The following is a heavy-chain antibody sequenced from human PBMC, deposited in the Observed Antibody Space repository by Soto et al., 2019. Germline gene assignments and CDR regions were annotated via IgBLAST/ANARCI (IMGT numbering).Heavy chain of an antibody. CDR3: ARAIGPTLFDY. J-gene: IGHJ4*02. Sequence: SCSASGFTFSSYDMHWVRQGTGKGLEWVSAIGTTGDTYYAGSVKGRFTISRENAKNSFYLQMNSLRAGDTAIYFCARAIGPTLFDYWGQGTLVTVSS. CDR1: GFTFSSYD. CDR2: IGTTGDT. D-gene: IGHD3-22*01. V-gene: IGHV3-13*04.